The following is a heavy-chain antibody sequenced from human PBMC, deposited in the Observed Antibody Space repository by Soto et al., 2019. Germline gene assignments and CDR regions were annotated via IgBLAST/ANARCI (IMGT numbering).Heavy chain of an antibody. CDR3: AKRPR. Sequence: LVESGGGLVQPGGSLRLSCAASGFTFSNIWMSWVRRSPAKGPEWVASISPDGGEIYYVDSVKGRFTISRDNTRNSLYLQMNSLRAEDTAVYYCAKRPRWGQGTLVTVSS. V-gene: IGHV3-7*01. CDR1: GFTFSNIW. CDR2: ISPDGGEI. D-gene: IGHD6-6*01. J-gene: IGHJ4*02.